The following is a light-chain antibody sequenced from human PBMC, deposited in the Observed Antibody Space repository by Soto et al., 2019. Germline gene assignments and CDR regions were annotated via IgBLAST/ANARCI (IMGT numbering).Light chain of an antibody. CDR1: QDIITW. J-gene: IGKJ3*01. V-gene: IGKV1-12*01. CDR3: QQSDSFPFT. CDR2: SAS. Sequence: DIQMTQSPSYVSASEGDRVTITCRASQDIITWLAWFQQTPGKAPRLLIYSASTLQRGVPSRFSGSGSGTEFPLTISRLQPEDVATYFCQQSDSFPFTFGPGTKVDV.